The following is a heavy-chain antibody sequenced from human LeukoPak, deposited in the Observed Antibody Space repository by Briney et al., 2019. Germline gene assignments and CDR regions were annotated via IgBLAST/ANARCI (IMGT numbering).Heavy chain of an antibody. D-gene: IGHD2-15*01. CDR1: GFTFSSYA. J-gene: IGHJ3*02. CDR3: AKGVRRCSGGSCYSGDAFDI. V-gene: IGHV3-23*01. Sequence: GGSLRLSCAASGFTFSSYAMSWVRQAPGKGLEWVSAISGSGGSTYYADSVKGRFTISRDNSKNTLYLQMNSLRAEDTAVYYCAKGVRRCSGGSCYSGDAFDIWGQGTMVTVSS. CDR2: ISGSGGST.